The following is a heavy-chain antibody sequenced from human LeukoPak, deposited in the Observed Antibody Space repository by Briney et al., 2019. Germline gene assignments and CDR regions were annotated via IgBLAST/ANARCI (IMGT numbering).Heavy chain of an antibody. Sequence: SETLSLTCVVSGGSVRGYYWGWIRQPPGRGLEWIGYVYYSGSTNYNPSFKSRITISVDTSRNQFSLQLSSVTAADTAVYYCARIHRYCSGGACYVLDNWGQGTLVAVSS. V-gene: IGHV4-59*02. CDR3: ARIHRYCSGGACYVLDN. D-gene: IGHD2-15*01. CDR2: VYYSGST. CDR1: GGSVRGYY. J-gene: IGHJ4*02.